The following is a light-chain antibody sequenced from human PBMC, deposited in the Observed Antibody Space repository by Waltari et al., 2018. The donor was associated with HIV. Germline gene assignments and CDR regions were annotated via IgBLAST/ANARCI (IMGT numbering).Light chain of an antibody. CDR1: QSVNNRY. CDR2: GAS. J-gene: IGKJ3*01. CDR3: QQYDTPPFT. V-gene: IGKV3-20*01. Sequence: EIVLTHSPGTLSLSPGERATLSCRASQSVNNRYIAWYQQKPGQTPRLLMYGASSRATGIPDRFSGSGSGTDFTLTISRLEPEDFAVYYCQQYDTPPFTFGPGTKVDIK.